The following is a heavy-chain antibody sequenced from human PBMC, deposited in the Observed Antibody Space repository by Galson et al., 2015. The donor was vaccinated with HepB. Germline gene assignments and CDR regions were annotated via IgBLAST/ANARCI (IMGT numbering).Heavy chain of an antibody. J-gene: IGHJ5*02. Sequence: SLRLSCAASGFTVSSNYMSWVRQAPGKGLEWVSVIYSGGSTYYADSVKGRFTISRDNSKNTLYLQMNSLRAEDTAVYYCARDTPSGTYYYDSSGYLGWFDPWGQGTLVTVSS. V-gene: IGHV3-66*01. D-gene: IGHD3-22*01. CDR3: ARDTPSGTYYYDSSGYLGWFDP. CDR1: GFTVSSNY. CDR2: IYSGGST.